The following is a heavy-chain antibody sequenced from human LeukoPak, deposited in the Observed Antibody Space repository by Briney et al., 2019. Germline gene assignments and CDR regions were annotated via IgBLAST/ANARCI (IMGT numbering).Heavy chain of an antibody. CDR3: ARDNPPKAARPGYFDF. CDR2: IIPIYGTT. V-gene: IGHV1-69*06. D-gene: IGHD6-6*01. Sequence: SVRVSCKAPGATFSAYGISWVRQAPGQGLQWMGRIIPIYGTTTYAQEFRGRATITADISTTTAYLELTSLTSEDTALYFCARDNPPKAARPGYFDFWGQGTLVTVSS. CDR1: GATFSAYG. J-gene: IGHJ4*02.